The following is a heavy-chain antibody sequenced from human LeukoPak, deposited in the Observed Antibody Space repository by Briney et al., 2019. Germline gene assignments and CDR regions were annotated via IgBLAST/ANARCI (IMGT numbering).Heavy chain of an antibody. CDR3: ARYLGLGAFDI. J-gene: IGHJ3*02. CDR2: ISSSSSYI. Sequence: GGSLRLSCAASGFTFSSYGMNWVRQAPGKGLEWVSSISSSSSYIYYADSVKGRFTISRDNAKNSLYLQMNSLRAEDTAVYYCARYLGLGAFDIWGQGTMVTVSS. V-gene: IGHV3-21*01. D-gene: IGHD3-16*01. CDR1: GFTFSSYG.